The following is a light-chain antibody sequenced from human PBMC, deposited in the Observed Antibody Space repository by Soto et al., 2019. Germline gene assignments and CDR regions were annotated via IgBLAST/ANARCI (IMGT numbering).Light chain of an antibody. CDR2: YDS. J-gene: IGLJ1*01. V-gene: IGLV3-21*04. Sequence: SYELTQPPSVSVAPGKTARITCGGNNIGSKSVHWYQQKQGQAPVLVIDYDSARPSGSPVRFSGSNSGNTATLTISRVEAGYEAYYYCQVWDSSSDLLVGTGTKLTVL. CDR1: NIGSKS. CDR3: QVWDSSSDLL.